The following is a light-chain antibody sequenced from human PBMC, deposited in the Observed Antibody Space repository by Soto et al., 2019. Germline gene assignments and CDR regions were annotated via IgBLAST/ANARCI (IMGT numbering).Light chain of an antibody. V-gene: IGKV1-5*01. CDR1: QSISSW. CDR2: DAS. J-gene: IGKJ1*01. Sequence: DIPMTQSPSTLSASVGDRVTITCRASQSISSWLAWYQQKPGKAPKLLIYDASSLESGVPSRFSGSGSGTEFTLTISSLQPDDFATYYCQQIRGTFGQGTKVEIK. CDR3: QQIRGT.